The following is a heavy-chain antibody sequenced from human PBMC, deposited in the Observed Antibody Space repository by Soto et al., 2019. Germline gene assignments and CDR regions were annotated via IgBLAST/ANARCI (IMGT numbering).Heavy chain of an antibody. D-gene: IGHD1-26*01. CDR3: SACGSSAFVS. J-gene: IGHJ4*02. CDR1: GFTFSDHF. Sequence: GGSLRLSCAASGFTFSDHFMDWVRQAPGKGLEWVGLIKKKGDKYTTQYAASVRGRFTISRDDSENTLYLQMNTLKTEDTAVYYCSACGSSAFVSWGKLTLVTVSS. CDR2: IKKKGDKYTT. V-gene: IGHV3-72*01.